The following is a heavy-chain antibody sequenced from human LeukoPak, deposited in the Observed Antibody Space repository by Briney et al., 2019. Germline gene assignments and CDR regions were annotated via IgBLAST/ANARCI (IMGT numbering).Heavy chain of an antibody. CDR2: ITSSSSYI. CDR3: ARCGGGNPRWFDP. CDR1: GFTFSGYS. V-gene: IGHV3-21*01. Sequence: GGSLRLSCAASGFTFSGYSMNWVRQAPGKGLEWVSSITSSSSYIYYSDSVKGRFTISRDNAKNSMYLQMNSLRAEDTAVYYCARCGGGNPRWFDPWGQGTLVTVSS. D-gene: IGHD4-23*01. J-gene: IGHJ5*02.